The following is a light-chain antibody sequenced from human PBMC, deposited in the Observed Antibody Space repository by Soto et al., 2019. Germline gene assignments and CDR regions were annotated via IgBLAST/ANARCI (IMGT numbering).Light chain of an antibody. V-gene: IGKV3-20*01. CDR3: QQYGSSGT. Sequence: PGERATLSCRASQSVSSNYLAWFQQKPGQAPRLLIYAASSRATGIPDRFSGSGSGTDFTLTISRLEPEDSAVYYCQQYGSSGTFGQGTKVDIK. CDR1: QSVSSNY. CDR2: AAS. J-gene: IGKJ1*01.